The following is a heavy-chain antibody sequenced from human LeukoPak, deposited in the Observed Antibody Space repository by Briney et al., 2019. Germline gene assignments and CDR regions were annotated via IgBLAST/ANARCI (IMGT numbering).Heavy chain of an antibody. D-gene: IGHD2-21*02. CDR2: IYSGGST. CDR3: ARGGVVVTAIRFDP. Sequence: PGGSLRLSCAASEFSVGSNYMTWVRQAPGKGLEWVSLIYSGGSTYYADSVKGRFTISRDNSKNTLYLQMNSLRAEDTAVYYCARGGVVVTAIRFDPWGQGTLVTVSS. J-gene: IGHJ5*02. CDR1: EFSVGSNY. V-gene: IGHV3-66*01.